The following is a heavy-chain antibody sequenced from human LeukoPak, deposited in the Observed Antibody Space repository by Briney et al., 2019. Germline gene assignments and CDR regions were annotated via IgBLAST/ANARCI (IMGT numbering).Heavy chain of an antibody. V-gene: IGHV3-7*05. J-gene: IGHJ3*02. D-gene: IGHD6-13*01. CDR1: GFTFSNYW. CDR2: IKQDGGEK. CDR3: ARDKEVAAVGTDIFDI. Sequence: GGSLRLSCVVSGFTFSNYWMSWVRQTPGKGLEWVANIKQDGGEKYYVDSVKGRFTISRDNAKNSLYLQMNSLRAEDTALYYCARDKEVAAVGTDIFDIWGHGTTVTVSS.